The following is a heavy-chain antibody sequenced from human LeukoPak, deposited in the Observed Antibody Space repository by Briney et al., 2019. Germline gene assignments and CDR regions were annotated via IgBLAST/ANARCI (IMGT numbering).Heavy chain of an antibody. J-gene: IGHJ4*02. D-gene: IGHD6-19*01. V-gene: IGHV1-18*01. CDR1: GYTFRNYG. CDR3: ARDPDLGSGYFDY. CDR2: ISSSNGNT. Sequence: ASLKVSCKTAGYTFRNYGINWVRQSPGPGLGWRGWISSSNGNTNYAQKLQGRVTMITDTSTSTAYMELTSLRFDDTAIYYCARDPDLGSGYFDYWGLGTLVTVSS.